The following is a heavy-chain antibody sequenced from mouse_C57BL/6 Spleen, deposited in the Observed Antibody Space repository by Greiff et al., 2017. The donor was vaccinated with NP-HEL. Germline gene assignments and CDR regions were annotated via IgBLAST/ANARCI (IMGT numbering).Heavy chain of an antibody. CDR3: ARSIYYEAMDY. J-gene: IGHJ4*01. D-gene: IGHD2-4*01. V-gene: IGHV1-69*01. CDR1: GYTFTSYW. Sequence: QVQLQQPGAELVMPGASVTLSCKASGYTFTSYWMHWVKQRPGQGLEWIGEIDPSDSYTNYNQKFKGKSTLTVDKSSSTAYMQLSSLTSEDSAFYYCARSIYYEAMDYWGQGTSVTVSS. CDR2: IDPSDSYT.